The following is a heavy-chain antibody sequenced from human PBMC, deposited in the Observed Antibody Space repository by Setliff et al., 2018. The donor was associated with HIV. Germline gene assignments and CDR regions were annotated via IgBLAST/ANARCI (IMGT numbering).Heavy chain of an antibody. CDR3: ARWGSGSYERVFDY. V-gene: IGHV3-33*01. CDR1: GFTLSVYG. J-gene: IGHJ4*02. Sequence: GGSLRLSCEGSGFTLSVYGMHWVRQAPGKGLEWVAVLWYDGGKKHYADSLKGRFTISRDNANNLVYLQMNSLRVEDTAVYFCARWGSGSYERVFDYWGQGTLVTVSS. D-gene: IGHD1-26*01. CDR2: LWYDGGKK.